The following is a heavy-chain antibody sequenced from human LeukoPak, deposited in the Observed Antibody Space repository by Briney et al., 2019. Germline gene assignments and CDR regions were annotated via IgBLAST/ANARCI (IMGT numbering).Heavy chain of an antibody. CDR3: ARSNYGSGSYHNS. D-gene: IGHD3-10*01. CDR2: IYYSGTT. J-gene: IGHJ4*02. V-gene: IGHV4-31*03. Sequence: PSETLSLTCTVSGGSISSGGHYWGWIRQHPGTGLEWIGYIYYSGTTYYNPSLQSRVTISVDTSKNQFSLKLSSVTAADTAVYYCARSNYGSGSYHNSWGQGTLVTVSS. CDR1: GGSISSGGHY.